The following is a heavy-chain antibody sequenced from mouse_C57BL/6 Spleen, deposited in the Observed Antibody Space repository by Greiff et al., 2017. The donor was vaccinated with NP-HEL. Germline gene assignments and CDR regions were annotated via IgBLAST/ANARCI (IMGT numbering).Heavy chain of an antibody. V-gene: IGHV3-6*01. CDR3: ARGTTAQAKNYAMDY. CDR2: ISYDGSN. D-gene: IGHD3-2*02. J-gene: IGHJ4*01. Sequence: EVKLMESGPGLVKPSQSLSLTCSVTGYSITSGYYWNWIRQFPGNKLEWMGYISYDGSNNYNTSLKNPISITRDTSKNQFFLKLNSVTTEDTATYYCARGTTAQAKNYAMDYWGQGTSVTVSS. CDR1: GYSITSGYY.